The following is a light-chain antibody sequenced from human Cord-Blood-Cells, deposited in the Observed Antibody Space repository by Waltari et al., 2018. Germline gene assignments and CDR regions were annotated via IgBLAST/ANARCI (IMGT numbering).Light chain of an antibody. V-gene: IGKV1-8*01. CDR1: QGISSY. CDR2: AAS. J-gene: IGKJ1*01. Sequence: AIRMTQSPSSFSASTGDRVTITCRASQGISSYLAWYQQKPGKAPQLLIYAASTLQSGVPSRFSGSGSGTDFTLTISCLQSEDFATYYCQQYYSYPRPFGQGTKVEMK. CDR3: QQYYSYPRP.